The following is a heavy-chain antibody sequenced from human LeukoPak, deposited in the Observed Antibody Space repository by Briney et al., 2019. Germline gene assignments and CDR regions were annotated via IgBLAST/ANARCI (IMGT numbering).Heavy chain of an antibody. Sequence: SETLSLTCTVSGASISSYYWAWIRQPAGKGLEWIGRIYTSGSTNYNPSLKSRITISVDTSKNQFSLKVRSVTAADTAVYYCARVGCGGDCYTDAFDIWGQGTMVTVSS. CDR1: GASISSYY. D-gene: IGHD2-21*02. CDR3: ARVGCGGDCYTDAFDI. CDR2: IYTSGST. J-gene: IGHJ3*02. V-gene: IGHV4-4*07.